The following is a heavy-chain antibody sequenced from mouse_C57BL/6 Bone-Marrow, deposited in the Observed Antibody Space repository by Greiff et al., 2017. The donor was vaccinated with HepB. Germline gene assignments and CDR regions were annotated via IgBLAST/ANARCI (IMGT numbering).Heavy chain of an antibody. D-gene: IGHD1-2*01. CDR3: ARVGHYWGAWFAY. J-gene: IGHJ3*01. Sequence: EVQLQQSGPVLVKPGASVKMSCKASGYTFTDYYMNWVKQSHGKSLEWIGVINPYNGGTSYNQKFKGKATLTVDKSSSTAYMELNSLTSEDSAVYYCARVGHYWGAWFAYWGQGTLVTVSA. V-gene: IGHV1-19*01. CDR1: GYTFTDYY. CDR2: INPYNGGT.